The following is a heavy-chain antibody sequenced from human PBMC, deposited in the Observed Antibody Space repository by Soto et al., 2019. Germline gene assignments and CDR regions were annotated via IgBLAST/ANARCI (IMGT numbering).Heavy chain of an antibody. CDR2: INPNSGGT. J-gene: IGHJ4*02. D-gene: IGHD3-10*01. Sequence: QVQLVQSGAEVKKPGASVKVSCKASGYTFTGYYMHWVRQAPGQGLEWMGWINPNSGGTNYAQKVQGWVTMTRDTSISTAYMELSRLRSDDTAVYYCAREGFTMAPFDYWGQGTLVTVSS. CDR1: GYTFTGYY. CDR3: AREGFTMAPFDY. V-gene: IGHV1-2*04.